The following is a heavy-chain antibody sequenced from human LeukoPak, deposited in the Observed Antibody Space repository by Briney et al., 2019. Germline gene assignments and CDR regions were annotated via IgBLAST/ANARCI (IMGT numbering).Heavy chain of an antibody. CDR2: IVVGSGNT. CDR1: GFTFTISA. CDR3: AAGNYGSSWYAKFDY. Sequence: GAAVRVSFKASGFTFTISAVQWVRQARGQRGEWIGWIVVGSGNTKYAQKFQERVTITRDMSTSTAYMELSSLRSEDTAVYYCAAGNYGSSWYAKFDYWGQGTLVTVSS. D-gene: IGHD6-13*01. J-gene: IGHJ4*02. V-gene: IGHV1-58*01.